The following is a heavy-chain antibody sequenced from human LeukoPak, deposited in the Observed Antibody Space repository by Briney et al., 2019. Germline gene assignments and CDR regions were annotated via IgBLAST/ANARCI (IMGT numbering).Heavy chain of an antibody. CDR2: ISYDGSNK. CDR1: GFTFSSYA. D-gene: IGHD6-19*01. Sequence: GRSLRLSCAASGFTFSSYAMHWVRQAPGKGLEWVAVISYDGSNKYYADSVKGRFTISRDNSKNTLYLQMNSLRAEDTAVYHCARAIAVAGYFDYWGQGTLVTVSS. J-gene: IGHJ4*02. CDR3: ARAIAVAGYFDY. V-gene: IGHV3-30*04.